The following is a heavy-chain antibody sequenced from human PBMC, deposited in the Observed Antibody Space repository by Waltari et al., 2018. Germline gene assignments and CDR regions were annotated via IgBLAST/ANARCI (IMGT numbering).Heavy chain of an antibody. CDR2: IIPIFGTA. CDR1: GGTFSSYA. CDR3: ASAVVVVAATPEFYYYGMDV. J-gene: IGHJ6*02. Sequence: QVQLVQSGAEVKKPGSSVKVSCKASGGTFSSYAISWVRQAPGQGLEWMGGIIPIFGTANYAQKFQGRVTITADESTSTAYMELSSLRSEDTAVYYCASAVVVVAATPEFYYYGMDVWGQGTTVTVSS. D-gene: IGHD2-15*01. V-gene: IGHV1-69*01.